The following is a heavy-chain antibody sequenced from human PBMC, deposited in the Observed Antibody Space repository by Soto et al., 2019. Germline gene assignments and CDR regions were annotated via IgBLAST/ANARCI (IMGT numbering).Heavy chain of an antibody. CDR2: ISGSGGST. CDR1: GFTFSSYA. CDR3: AAGITGTHDAFDI. J-gene: IGHJ3*02. D-gene: IGHD1-20*01. V-gene: IGHV3-23*01. Sequence: GGSLRLSCAASGFTFSSYAMSWVRQAPGKGLEWVSAISGSGGSTYYADSVKGRFTISRDNSKNTLYLQMNSLRAEDTAVYYCAAGITGTHDAFDIWGQGTMVTVSS.